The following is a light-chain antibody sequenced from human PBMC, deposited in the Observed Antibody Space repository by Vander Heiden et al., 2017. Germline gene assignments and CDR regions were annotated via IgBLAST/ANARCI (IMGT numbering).Light chain of an antibody. CDR3: QQDDTLGVT. V-gene: IGKV1-33*01. J-gene: IGKJ3*01. CDR1: EDIRNF. CDR2: DAS. Sequence: DIQLTQSPSPLSASVGDRVTITCQASEDIRNFLNWYQQKPGKAPKLLIYDASNLETGAPSRFSGSGSGSYFTFTISSLQPEDIATYYCQQDDTLGVTFGHGTKVDIK.